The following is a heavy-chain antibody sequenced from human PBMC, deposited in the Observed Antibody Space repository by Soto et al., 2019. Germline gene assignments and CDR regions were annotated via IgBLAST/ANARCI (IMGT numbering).Heavy chain of an antibody. CDR1: RFFFGDYA. Sequence: GGSLRLSCAAARFFFGDYAFHCVLQAPGKGLEWVAGITSRVTDIAYADSVKGRFIISRDNAMNVLHLHMNSLRPEDTDVYYCAKSMDSNPVGGLNHYWAQGTQVPVSS. J-gene: IGHJ1*01. D-gene: IGHD3-10*01. CDR3: AKSMDSNPVGGLNHY. CDR2: ITSRVTDI. V-gene: IGHV3-9*01.